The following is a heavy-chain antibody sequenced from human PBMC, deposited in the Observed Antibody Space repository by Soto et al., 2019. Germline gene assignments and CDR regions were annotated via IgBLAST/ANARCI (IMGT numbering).Heavy chain of an antibody. CDR3: TRVRDSNDY. Sequence: LRLSCVGSGFTFSSYEMNWVRQAPGKGLEWVSNIRSSGRSINYADSVKGRFTISRDNAKNSLYLQMNSLRAEDTAVYYCTRVRDSNDYWGQGTLVTVSS. D-gene: IGHD3-22*01. V-gene: IGHV3-48*03. J-gene: IGHJ4*02. CDR1: GFTFSSYE. CDR2: IRSSGRSI.